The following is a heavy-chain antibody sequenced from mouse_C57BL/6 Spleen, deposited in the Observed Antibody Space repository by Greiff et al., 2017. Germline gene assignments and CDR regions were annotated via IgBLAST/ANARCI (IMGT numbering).Heavy chain of an antibody. CDR3: ASQLVSFAY. D-gene: IGHD4-1*02. V-gene: IGHV3-6*01. Sequence: EVKLQESGPGLVKPSQSLSLTCSVTGYSITSGYYWNWIRQFPGNKLEWMGYISYDGSNNYNPSLKNRISITRDTSKNQFFLKLNSVTTEDTATYYCASQLVSFAYWGQGTLVTVSA. J-gene: IGHJ3*01. CDR2: ISYDGSN. CDR1: GYSITSGYY.